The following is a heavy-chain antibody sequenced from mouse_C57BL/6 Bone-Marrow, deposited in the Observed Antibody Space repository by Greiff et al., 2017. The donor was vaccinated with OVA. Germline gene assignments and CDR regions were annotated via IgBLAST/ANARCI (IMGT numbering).Heavy chain of an antibody. V-gene: IGHV1-55*01. CDR2: IYPGSGST. J-gene: IGHJ2*01. Sequence: VQLQQPGAELVKPGASVKMSCKASGYTFTSYWITWVKQRPGQGLEWIGDIYPGSGSTNYNEKFKSKATLTVDTSSSTAYMQLSSLTSEDSAVYYCVITTVVAHYCDYWGQGTTLTVSS. CDR3: VITTVVAHYCDY. D-gene: IGHD1-1*01. CDR1: GYTFTSYW.